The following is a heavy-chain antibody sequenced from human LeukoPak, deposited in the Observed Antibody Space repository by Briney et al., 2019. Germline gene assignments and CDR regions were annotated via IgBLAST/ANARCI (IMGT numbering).Heavy chain of an antibody. D-gene: IGHD3-9*01. V-gene: IGHV3-49*04. CDR3: TRTLNVYYDILTGYYGLDY. Sequence: PGGSLILSCTASGFTFGDYAMSWVRQAPGKGLEWVGFIRSKAYGGTTEYAASVKVRFTISRDDSKSIAYLQMNSLKTEVTAVYYCTRTLNVYYDILTGYYGLDYWGQGTLVTVSS. J-gene: IGHJ4*02. CDR1: GFTFGDYA. CDR2: IRSKAYGGTT.